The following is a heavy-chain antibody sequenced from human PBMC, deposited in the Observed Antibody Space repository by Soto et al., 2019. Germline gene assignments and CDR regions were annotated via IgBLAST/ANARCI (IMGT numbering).Heavy chain of an antibody. CDR2: IYYSGST. J-gene: IGHJ6*02. CDR3: ARDGRATGTTRSYYYGTDV. Sequence: PSETLSLTCTVSGGSISSYYWSWIRQPPGKGLEWIGYIYYSGSTNYNPSLKSRVTISVDTSKNQFSLKLSSVTAADTAVYYCARDGRATGTTRSYYYGTDVWGQGTTVTVSS. V-gene: IGHV4-59*01. D-gene: IGHD1-1*01. CDR1: GGSISSYY.